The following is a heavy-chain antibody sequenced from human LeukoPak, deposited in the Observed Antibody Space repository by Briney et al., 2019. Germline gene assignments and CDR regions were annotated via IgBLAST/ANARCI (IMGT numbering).Heavy chain of an antibody. D-gene: IGHD5-18*01. CDR1: GYSFTSYW. J-gene: IGHJ3*02. CDR3: ARPREEGTAMGLRAFDI. Sequence: GESLKISCKGSGYSFTSYWIGWVRQVPGKGLEWMGIIYPGDSDVRYSPSSQGQVTILADKSISTAYLQWSSLKASDTAMYYCARPREEGTAMGLRAFDIWGQGTMVTVSS. CDR2: IYPGDSDV. V-gene: IGHV5-51*01.